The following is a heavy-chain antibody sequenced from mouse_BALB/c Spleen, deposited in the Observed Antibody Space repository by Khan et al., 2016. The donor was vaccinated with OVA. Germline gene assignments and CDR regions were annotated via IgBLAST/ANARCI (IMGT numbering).Heavy chain of an antibody. CDR2: ISYSGGT. V-gene: IGHV3-2*02. D-gene: IGHD1-1*01. CDR1: GYSITSGYA. J-gene: IGHJ2*01. CDR3: ARGNYYGYYCDY. Sequence: EVQLQESGPGLVKPSQSLSLTCTVTGYSITSGYAWNWIRQFPGNKLEWMGYISYSGGTSYNPSLKSRISITRDTSKNQFFLQLNSVTTEDKATDYCARGNYYGYYCDYWGQGTPLTVSS.